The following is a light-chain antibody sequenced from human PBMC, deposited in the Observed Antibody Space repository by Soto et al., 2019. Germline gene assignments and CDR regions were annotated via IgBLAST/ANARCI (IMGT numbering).Light chain of an antibody. CDR1: QNINNW. J-gene: IGKJ1*01. Sequence: IQMTQSPSPLSASVGNKVTNTFRASQNINNWLAWYQQKPGKAPKVLIYMASNLQSGVSSRLSGSGSGTEFALTISSLQPDDFATYYCQQYKSYPWTFGRGTKVDIK. CDR2: MAS. CDR3: QQYKSYPWT. V-gene: IGKV1-5*03.